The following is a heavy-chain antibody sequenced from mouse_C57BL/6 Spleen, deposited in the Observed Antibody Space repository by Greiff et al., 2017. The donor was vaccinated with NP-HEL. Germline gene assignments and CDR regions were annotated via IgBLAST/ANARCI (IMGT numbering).Heavy chain of an antibody. Sequence: VQLQQPGAELVKPGASVKMSCKASGYTFTSDWITWVKQRPGQGLEWIGDIYPGSGSTNYNEKFKSKATLTVDTSSSTAYMQLSSLTSEDSAVYYCAREDGSSPYYFDYWGQGTTLTVSS. V-gene: IGHV1-55*01. D-gene: IGHD1-1*01. CDR3: AREDGSSPYYFDY. CDR2: IYPGSGST. J-gene: IGHJ2*01. CDR1: GYTFTSDW.